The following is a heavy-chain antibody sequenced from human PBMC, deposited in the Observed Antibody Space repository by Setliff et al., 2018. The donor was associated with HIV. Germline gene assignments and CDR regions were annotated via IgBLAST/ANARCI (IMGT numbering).Heavy chain of an antibody. CDR1: GASFSGYY. Sequence: PSETLSLTCAVYGASFSGYYCNWIRQPPGKGLEWIGEINHRGITNYSPSLKSRVTISVDTSKNQFSLKLRSVTAADTAVYYCARVVWMAAAGTIDYYYYGMDIWGQGTTVTVSS. CDR2: INHRGIT. CDR3: ARVVWMAAAGTIDYYYYGMDI. D-gene: IGHD6-13*01. J-gene: IGHJ6*02. V-gene: IGHV4-34*01.